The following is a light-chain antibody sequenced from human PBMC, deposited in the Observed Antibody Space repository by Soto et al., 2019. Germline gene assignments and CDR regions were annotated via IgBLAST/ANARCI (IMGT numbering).Light chain of an antibody. Sequence: QSALTQPASVSGSRGQSITISCTGTSSDVGGYNYVSGYQQHPGKAPKLMIYEVSNRPSGVSNRFSGSKSGNTASLTISGSQGEDEADYYCNSYTSSSTVVFGGGTKLTVL. CDR2: EVS. J-gene: IGLJ2*01. V-gene: IGLV2-14*01. CDR1: SSDVGGYNY. CDR3: NSYTSSSTVV.